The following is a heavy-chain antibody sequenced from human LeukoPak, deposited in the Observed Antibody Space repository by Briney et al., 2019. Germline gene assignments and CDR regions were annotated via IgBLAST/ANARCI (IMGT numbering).Heavy chain of an antibody. CDR3: ARVDSSGWYESDY. J-gene: IGHJ4*02. CDR1: GFTFSSYA. CDR2: ISYDGSNK. Sequence: PGGSLRLSCAASGFTFSSYAMHWVRQAPGKGLEWVAVISYDGSNKYYADSVKGRSTISRDNSKDTLYLQMNSLRAEDTAVYYCARVDSSGWYESDYWGQGTLVTVSS. V-gene: IGHV3-30*04. D-gene: IGHD6-19*01.